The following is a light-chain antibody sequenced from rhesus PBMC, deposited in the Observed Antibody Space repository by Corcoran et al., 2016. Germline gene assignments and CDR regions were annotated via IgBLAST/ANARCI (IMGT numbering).Light chain of an antibody. CDR2: AAS. J-gene: IGKJ4*01. Sequence: EIVLTQSPATLSLSPGEIATLSCRTSQSVGSNLAWYNPNPGQAPRFLISAASSRATGIPDRFSGRGSGTDFPLTISSLEPEDVGVYYCQQYSNWPTFGGGTKVELK. V-gene: IGKV3-35*01. CDR1: QSVGSN. CDR3: QQYSNWPT.